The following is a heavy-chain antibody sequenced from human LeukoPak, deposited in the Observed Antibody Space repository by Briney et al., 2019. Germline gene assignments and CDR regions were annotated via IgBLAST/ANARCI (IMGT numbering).Heavy chain of an antibody. D-gene: IGHD4-17*01. CDR1: GGTFSSYA. CDR3: ASLKGHTVTTSDWFDP. V-gene: IGHV1-69*13. Sequence: SVKVSCKASGGTFSSYAISWVRQAPGQGLEWMGGIIPIFGTANYAQKFQGRVTITADESTSTACMELSSLRSKDTAVYYCASLKGHTVTTSDWFDPWGQGTLVTVSS. J-gene: IGHJ5*02. CDR2: IIPIFGTA.